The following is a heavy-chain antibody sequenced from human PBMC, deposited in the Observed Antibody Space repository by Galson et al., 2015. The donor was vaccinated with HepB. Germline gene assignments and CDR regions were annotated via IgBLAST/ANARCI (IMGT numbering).Heavy chain of an antibody. Sequence: SLRLSCAASGLIFSGYTMHWVRQAPGKGLEWVADISYDGSYKDYAKSVLGRFTISRDNSKNTLYRQMNSLRPDDTAIYYCARDRDYARTAGLNSWGQGNLGAVSS. D-gene: IGHD4-17*01. J-gene: IGHJ4*02. CDR2: ISYDGSYK. CDR3: ARDRDYARTAGLNS. V-gene: IGHV3-30-3*01. CDR1: GLIFSGYT.